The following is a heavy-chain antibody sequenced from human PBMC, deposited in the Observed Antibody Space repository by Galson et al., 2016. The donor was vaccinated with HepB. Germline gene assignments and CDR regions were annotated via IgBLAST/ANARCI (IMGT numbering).Heavy chain of an antibody. V-gene: IGHV1-2*02. J-gene: IGHJ4*02. CDR1: GYTFTGYW. CDR2: INPNSGDT. CDR3: AREPEVLPDFWNFDYWGQGTMNRATAISKCYMGVGRLTADDTAVYFCAREPEVLPDFCNFDY. Sequence: SVKVSCKASGYTFTGYWIHWVRQAPGQGLEWMGWINPNSGDTKSAQKFQGRVTMTRDTSISTAYMELSRLTSDDTAVYFCAREPEVLPDFWNFDYWGQGTMNRATAISKCYMGVGRLTADDTAVYFCAREPEVLPDFCNFDYWGQGTLVTVSS. D-gene: IGHD3-3*01.